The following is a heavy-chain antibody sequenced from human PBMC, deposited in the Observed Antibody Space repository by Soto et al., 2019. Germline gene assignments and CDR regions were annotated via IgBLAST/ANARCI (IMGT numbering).Heavy chain of an antibody. Sequence: PGESLKISCKGSGYSFTSYWISWVRQMPGKGLEWMGRIDPSDSYTNYSPSFQGHVTIPADKSISTAYLQWSSLKASDTAMYYCARRERAVAGYYYYGMDVWGQGTMVTVSS. CDR2: IDPSDSYT. CDR3: ARRERAVAGYYYYGMDV. V-gene: IGHV5-10-1*01. CDR1: GYSFTSYW. D-gene: IGHD6-19*01. J-gene: IGHJ6*02.